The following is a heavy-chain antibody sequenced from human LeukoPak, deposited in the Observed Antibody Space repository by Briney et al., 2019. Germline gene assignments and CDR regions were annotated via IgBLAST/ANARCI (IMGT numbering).Heavy chain of an antibody. J-gene: IGHJ4*02. CDR3: ARYYDSAGYYVGRFDY. V-gene: IGHV3-7*01. CDR2: IKQDGSEK. Sequence: GGSLRLSCTVSGFTFSVYWMSWVRQAPGKRLEWVANIKQDGSEKYYVDSVKGRFTISRDNAKNSLYLQMNSLRAEDTAVYYCARYYDSAGYYVGRFDYWGQGTLVTVSS. D-gene: IGHD3-22*01. CDR1: GFTFSVYW.